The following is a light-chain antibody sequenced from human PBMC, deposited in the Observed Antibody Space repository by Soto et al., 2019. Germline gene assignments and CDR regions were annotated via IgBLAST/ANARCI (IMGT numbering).Light chain of an antibody. CDR3: SSYTSSSNVV. V-gene: IGLV2-14*01. CDR2: DVS. Sequence: QSALTQPASVSGSPGQSSTISCTGTSSDVGGYNYVSWYQQHPGKAPKLMIYDVSNRPSGVSNRFSGSKSGNTASLTISGLQAEDEADYYCSSYTSSSNVVFGGGTDLSVL. CDR1: SSDVGGYNY. J-gene: IGLJ2*01.